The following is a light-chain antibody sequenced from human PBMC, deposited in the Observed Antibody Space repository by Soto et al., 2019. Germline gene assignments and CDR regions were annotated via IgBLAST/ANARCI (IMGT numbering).Light chain of an antibody. V-gene: IGLV1-51*01. CDR2: DDT. Sequence: QAVVTQPPSVSAAPGQQVTISCSGSRFNIGKDFVSWYQQLPGTAPKLLIYDDTKRSSGIPDRFSGSKSGTSATLGIAGLQTGDEAEYYCGAWDSSLSVVVFGGGTKLTVL. CDR1: RFNIGKDF. J-gene: IGLJ2*01. CDR3: GAWDSSLSVVV.